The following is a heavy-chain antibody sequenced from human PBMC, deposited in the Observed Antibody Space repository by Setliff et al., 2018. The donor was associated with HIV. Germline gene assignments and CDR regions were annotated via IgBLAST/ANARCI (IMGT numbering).Heavy chain of an antibody. J-gene: IGHJ2*01. CDR3: ARLCIAAAGTRSIPWYFDL. V-gene: IGHV4-59*08. CDR2: IYYSGST. D-gene: IGHD6-13*01. CDR1: GGSISSYY. Sequence: SETLYLTCTVSGGSISSYYWSWIRQPPGKGLEWIGYIYYSGSTNYNPSLKSRVTISVDTSKNQFSLKLSSVTAADTAVYYCARLCIAAAGTRSIPWYFDLWGRGTLVTVSS.